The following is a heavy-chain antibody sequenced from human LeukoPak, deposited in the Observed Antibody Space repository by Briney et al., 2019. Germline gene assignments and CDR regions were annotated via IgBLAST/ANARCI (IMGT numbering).Heavy chain of an antibody. D-gene: IGHD3-22*01. CDR2: ISAYNGNT. CDR1: GYTFTSYG. V-gene: IGHV1-18*01. J-gene: IGHJ4*02. CDR3: ARDFYYYDSSGYYLSFDY. Sequence: ASVKVSCKASGYTFTSYGISWVRQAPGQGLEWRGWISAYNGNTNYAQKLQGRVTMTTDTSTSTAYMELRSLRSDDTAVYYCARDFYYYDSSGYYLSFDYWGQGTLVTVSS.